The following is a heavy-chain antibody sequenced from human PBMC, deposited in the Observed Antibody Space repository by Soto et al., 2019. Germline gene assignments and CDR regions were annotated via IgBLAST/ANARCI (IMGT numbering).Heavy chain of an antibody. Sequence: QVQLVQSRAEVKKPGSSVNVSCKASGGTFSSYAISWVRQAPGQGLEWMGGIIPIFGTANYAQKFQGRVTITADESTSTAYMELSSLRSEDTAVYYCVFLGGYSGYDYDYWGQGTLVTVSS. D-gene: IGHD5-12*01. CDR2: IIPIFGTA. V-gene: IGHV1-69*12. CDR1: GGTFSSYA. CDR3: VFLGGYSGYDYDY. J-gene: IGHJ4*02.